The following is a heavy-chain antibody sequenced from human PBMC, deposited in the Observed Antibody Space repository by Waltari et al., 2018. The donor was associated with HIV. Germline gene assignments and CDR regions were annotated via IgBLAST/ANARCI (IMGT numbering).Heavy chain of an antibody. V-gene: IGHV1-8*01. CDR2: MNPNSGDT. Sequence: QVQLVQSGAEVKKPGASVKVSCKASGYTLPSYDINWVRQATGQGLEWMGWMNPNSGDTGYAQKFQGRITMTSNTSISTVYMELSSLTSEETAVYYCVRAAIYSRGCFDYWGQGTLVTVSS. J-gene: IGHJ4*02. CDR1: GYTLPSYD. CDR3: VRAAIYSRGCFDY. D-gene: IGHD6-19*01.